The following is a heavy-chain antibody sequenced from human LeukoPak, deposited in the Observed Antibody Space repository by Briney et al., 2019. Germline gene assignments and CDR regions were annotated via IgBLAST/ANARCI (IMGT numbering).Heavy chain of an antibody. CDR3: AKGTRSLLRYFDPYYYGMDV. D-gene: IGHD3-9*01. Sequence: GGSLRLSCAASGFSFISYGMHWVRQAPGKGLEWVGVISDDGRRKDYADSVKGRFTISRDNAKNSLYLQMNSLRAEDTALYYCAKGTRSLLRYFDPYYYGMDVWGQGTTVTVSS. V-gene: IGHV3-30*18. CDR2: ISDDGRRK. CDR1: GFSFISYG. J-gene: IGHJ6*02.